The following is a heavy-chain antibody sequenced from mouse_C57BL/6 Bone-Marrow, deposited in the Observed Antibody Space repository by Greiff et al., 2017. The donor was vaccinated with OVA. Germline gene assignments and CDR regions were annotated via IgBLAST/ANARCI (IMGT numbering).Heavy chain of an antibody. V-gene: IGHV1-9*01. CDR3: AREAQATFFAY. D-gene: IGHD3-2*02. CDR1: GYTFTGYW. CDR2: ILPGSGST. J-gene: IGHJ3*01. Sequence: QVQLQQSGAELMKPGASVKLSCKATGYTFTGYWIAWVKQRPGHGLEWIGEILPGSGSTNYNEKFKGKATFTEDTSSTTAYMQLSSLTAEDSAIYYCAREAQATFFAYWGQGTLVTVSA.